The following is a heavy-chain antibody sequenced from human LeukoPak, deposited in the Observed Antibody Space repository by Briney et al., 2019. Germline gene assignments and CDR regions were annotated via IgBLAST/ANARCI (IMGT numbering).Heavy chain of an antibody. J-gene: IGHJ3*02. CDR1: GFTFSNYG. V-gene: IGHV3-30*03. Sequence: PGRSLRLSCAAAGFTFSNYGIHWVRQAPGKGLEWVAVISKDGSNKDYADSVKGRFIISRDNSKNTLYLQMNSLRAEDTAVYYCARDRSGIYDAFDIWGHGTMVTVSS. CDR2: ISKDGSNK. CDR3: ARDRSGIYDAFDI. D-gene: IGHD1-14*01.